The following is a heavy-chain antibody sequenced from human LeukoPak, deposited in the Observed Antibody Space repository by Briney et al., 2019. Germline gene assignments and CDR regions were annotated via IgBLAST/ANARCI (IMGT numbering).Heavy chain of an antibody. CDR2: IYPGASDT. CDR3: VRQEGVGAAIDY. D-gene: IGHD1-26*01. J-gene: IGHJ4*02. CDR1: GYPFSTFF. V-gene: IGHV5-51*01. Sequence: GESLQISCKTSGYPFSTFFIGWVRQMPGKGLEWMGIIYPGASDTSYSPSFQGQVTISADKAANTAYLQWNSLKASDSAMYYCVRQEGVGAAIDYWGQGTLVTVSS.